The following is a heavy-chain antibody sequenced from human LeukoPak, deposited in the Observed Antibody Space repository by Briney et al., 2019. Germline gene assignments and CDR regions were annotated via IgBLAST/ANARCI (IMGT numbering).Heavy chain of an antibody. V-gene: IGHV1-18*01. Sequence: ASVKVSCKASGYTFTSYGISWVRQAPGQGLEWMGWISAYNGNTNYAQKLQGRVTMTTDTSTSTAYMELRSLRPDDTAVYYCARSFPAAMPFDYWGQGTLVTVSS. CDR1: GYTFTSYG. D-gene: IGHD2-2*01. J-gene: IGHJ4*02. CDR3: ARSFPAAMPFDY. CDR2: ISAYNGNT.